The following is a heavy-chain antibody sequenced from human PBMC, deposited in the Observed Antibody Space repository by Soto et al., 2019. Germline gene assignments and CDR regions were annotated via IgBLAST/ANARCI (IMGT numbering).Heavy chain of an antibody. D-gene: IGHD3-16*01. CDR2: MNPGSGDT. CDR1: GYSFTNNN. V-gene: IGHV1-8*01. Sequence: ASLKVYCKASGYSFTNNNVTWVRQATGQGLEWMGWMNPGSGDTGYAQKFQGRVTMTRDISIATAYMELSSLRSDDTAIYYCARMATFGSLNWFDPWGQGTLVTVSS. J-gene: IGHJ5*02. CDR3: ARMATFGSLNWFDP.